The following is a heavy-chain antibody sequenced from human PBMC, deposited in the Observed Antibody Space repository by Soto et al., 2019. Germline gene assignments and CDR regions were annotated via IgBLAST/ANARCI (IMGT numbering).Heavy chain of an antibody. D-gene: IGHD5-12*01. V-gene: IGHV3-23*01. Sequence: GGSLRLSCAASGFTFSSCAMGWVRQAPGKGPEWVSDIIDSGGSTYYADSVKGRFTISRDNSKNTLYLQMNSLRAEDTAVYYCAKDRDGYKVRGIDYWGKGTLVTVST. CDR1: GFTFSSCA. CDR3: AKDRDGYKVRGIDY. J-gene: IGHJ4*02. CDR2: IIDSGGST.